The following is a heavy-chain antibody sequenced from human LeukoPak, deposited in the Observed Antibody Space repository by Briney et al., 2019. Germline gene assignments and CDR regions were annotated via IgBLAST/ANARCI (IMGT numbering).Heavy chain of an antibody. D-gene: IGHD6-13*01. CDR1: GGTFSSYA. J-gene: IGHJ4*02. V-gene: IGHV1-69*01. Sequence: SVKVSCKASGGTFSSYAISWVRQAPGQGLEWMGGIIPIFGTANYAQKFQGRVTITADESTSTAYMELSSLRSEDTAVYYCAREAEEQQLALYYFDYWGQGTLVTVSS. CDR2: IIPIFGTA. CDR3: AREAEEQQLALYYFDY.